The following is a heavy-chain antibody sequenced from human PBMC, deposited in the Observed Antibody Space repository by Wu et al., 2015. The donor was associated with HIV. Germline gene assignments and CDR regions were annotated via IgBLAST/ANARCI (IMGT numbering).Heavy chain of an antibody. D-gene: IGHD1-26*01. CDR1: GYTFTSYG. CDR2: ISAYNGNT. CDR3: ARDGRGNGRYSGSYFGYYFDY. J-gene: IGHJ4*02. V-gene: IGHV1-18*01. Sequence: QVQLVQSGAEVKKPGASVKVSCKASGYTFTSYGISWVRQAPGQGLEWMGWISAYNGNTNYAQKLQGRVTMTTDTSTSTAYMELRSLRSDDTAVYYCARDGRGNGRYSGSYFGYYFDYWGQGTLVTVSS.